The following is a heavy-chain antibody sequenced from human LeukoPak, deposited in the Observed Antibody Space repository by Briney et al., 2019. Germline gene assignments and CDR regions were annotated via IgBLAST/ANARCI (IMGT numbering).Heavy chain of an antibody. CDR1: GFTFSSYS. Sequence: GSLRLSCAASGFTFSSYSMHWVRQAPGKGLEWVAVIPYDGSNKYYADPVKGRFTISRDNSKNTLYLQMNSLRAEDTAVYYCARSRRGSWYYFDYWGQGTLVTVSS. D-gene: IGHD6-13*01. V-gene: IGHV3-30-3*01. J-gene: IGHJ4*02. CDR3: ARSRRGSWYYFDY. CDR2: IPYDGSNK.